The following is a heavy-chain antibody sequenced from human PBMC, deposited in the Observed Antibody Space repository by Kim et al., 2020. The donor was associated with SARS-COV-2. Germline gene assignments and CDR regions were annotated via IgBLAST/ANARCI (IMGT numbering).Heavy chain of an antibody. Sequence: SETLSLTCAVYGGSFSGYYWSWIRQPPGKGLEWIGEINHSGSTNYNPSLKSRVTISVDTSKNQFSLKLSSVTAADTAVYYCARGVRVMTSYYYYYYGMDVWGQGTTVTVSS. CDR2: INHSGST. CDR1: GGSFSGYY. V-gene: IGHV4-34*01. CDR3: ARGVRVMTSYYYYYYGMDV. D-gene: IGHD1-26*01. J-gene: IGHJ6*02.